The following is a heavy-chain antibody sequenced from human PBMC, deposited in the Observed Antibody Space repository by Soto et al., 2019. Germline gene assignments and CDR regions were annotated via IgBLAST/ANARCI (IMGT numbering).Heavy chain of an antibody. CDR1: GGTFNKYA. CDR3: TRGRAETFGVRLTVDWFDP. V-gene: IGHV1-69*01. D-gene: IGHD3-16*01. Sequence: QVQLVQSGAEVKKPGSSVRVSCKASGGTFNKYAITWVRQAPRQGLEWMGGISPVFHRTNYAQNFQGRVTITADESTRTAYMELSSLRSEDTAIYYCTRGRAETFGVRLTVDWFDPWGRGTLVTVSS. CDR2: ISPVFHRT. J-gene: IGHJ5*02.